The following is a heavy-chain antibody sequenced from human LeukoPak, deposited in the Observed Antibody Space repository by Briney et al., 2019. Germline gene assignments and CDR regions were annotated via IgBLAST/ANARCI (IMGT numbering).Heavy chain of an antibody. J-gene: IGHJ4*02. CDR1: GFTFSSYE. D-gene: IGHD2-15*01. CDR2: ISRSDNTI. V-gene: IGHV3-48*03. CDR3: ARAGLHL. Sequence: GGSLRLSCAASGFTFSSYEMNWVRQAPGKGLEWVSYISRSDNTIHYSDSVKGRFTISRDNAKNSLYLQMNSLRSEDTAVYYCARAGLHLWGQRTLVTVS.